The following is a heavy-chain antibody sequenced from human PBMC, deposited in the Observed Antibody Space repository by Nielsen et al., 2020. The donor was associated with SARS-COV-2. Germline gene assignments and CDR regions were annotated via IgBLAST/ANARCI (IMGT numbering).Heavy chain of an antibody. CDR3: ARVSVGGFYDY. Sequence: SLKISCAASGFTFDDYAMHWVRQAPGKGLEWVSGISWNSGSIGYADSVKGRFTISRDNAKNSLYLQMNSLRAEDTAVYYCARVSVGGFYDYWGQGTLVTVSS. CDR2: ISWNSGSI. CDR1: GFTFDDYA. J-gene: IGHJ4*02. D-gene: IGHD1-26*01. V-gene: IGHV3-9*01.